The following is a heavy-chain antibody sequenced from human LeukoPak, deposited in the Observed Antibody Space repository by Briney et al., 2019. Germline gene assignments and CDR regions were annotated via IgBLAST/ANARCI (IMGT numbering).Heavy chain of an antibody. D-gene: IGHD3-9*01. Sequence: GESLKISCKGSGYSFTSYWIGWVRQMPGKGLEWMGIIYPGDSDTRYSPSFQGQVTISADKSISTAYLQWSSLKASDTTMYYCARTDYDILTGYYIFDYWGQGTLVTVSS. CDR2: IYPGDSDT. J-gene: IGHJ4*02. CDR3: ARTDYDILTGYYIFDY. CDR1: GYSFTSYW. V-gene: IGHV5-51*01.